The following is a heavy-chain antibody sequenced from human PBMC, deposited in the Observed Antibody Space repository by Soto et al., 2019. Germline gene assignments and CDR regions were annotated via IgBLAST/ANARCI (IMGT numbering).Heavy chain of an antibody. D-gene: IGHD3-22*01. J-gene: IGHJ3*01. Sequence: PGGPLRLSCSASGFTFSNYAMSWVRQSPGKGLEWVSGVSSTGTSPYYAVSVQGRFTISRDNSKNMFYLQMKSLRAEGTAIYYCAKARPSGGYYYVEAFDVWGQGTMVTVSS. CDR1: GFTFSNYA. V-gene: IGHV3-23*01. CDR2: VSSTGTSP. CDR3: AKARPSGGYYYVEAFDV.